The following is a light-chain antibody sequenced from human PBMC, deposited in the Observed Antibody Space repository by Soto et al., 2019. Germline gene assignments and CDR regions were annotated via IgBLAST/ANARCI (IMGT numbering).Light chain of an antibody. CDR1: QSLLHSNGYNY. J-gene: IGKJ2*01. V-gene: IGKV2-28*01. Sequence: DIVMTQSPLYLPVTPGESASISCRSSQSLLHSNGYNYLDWYLQKPGQSPQLLIYLGSNRASGVPDRFSGSGSGTDFTLKISRVEAEDVGVYYCMQVLQPPHTFGQGTKLEIK. CDR3: MQVLQPPHT. CDR2: LGS.